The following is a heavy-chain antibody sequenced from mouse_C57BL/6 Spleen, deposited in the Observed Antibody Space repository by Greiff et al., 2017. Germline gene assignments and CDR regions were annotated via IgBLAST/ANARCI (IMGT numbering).Heavy chain of an antibody. Sequence: QVQLQQPGAELVRPGTSVKLSCKASGYTFTSYWMHWVKQRPGQGLEWIGVIDPSDSYTNYNQKFKGKATLTVDTSSSTAYMQLSSLTSEDSAVYYCARRDYYGSREYYFDYWGQGTTLTVSS. CDR2: IDPSDSYT. V-gene: IGHV1-59*01. J-gene: IGHJ2*01. CDR1: GYTFTSYW. CDR3: ARRDYYGSREYYFDY. D-gene: IGHD1-1*01.